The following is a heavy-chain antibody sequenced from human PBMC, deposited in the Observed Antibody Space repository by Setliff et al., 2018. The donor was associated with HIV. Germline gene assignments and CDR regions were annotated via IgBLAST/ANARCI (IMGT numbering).Heavy chain of an antibody. CDR3: ARRGKQITSSYYYGLDV. CDR1: GYSFPTYW. D-gene: IGHD2-2*01. V-gene: IGHV5-51*01. CDR2: IYPDESDS. J-gene: IGHJ6*02. Sequence: GESLKISCKGSGYSFPTYWIAWVRQMPGKGLEWMGVIYPDESDSRYSPSFRGQVTISADKSINTAYLQWSSLKASDTAMYYCARRGKQITSSYYYGLDVWGQGTTVTVSS.